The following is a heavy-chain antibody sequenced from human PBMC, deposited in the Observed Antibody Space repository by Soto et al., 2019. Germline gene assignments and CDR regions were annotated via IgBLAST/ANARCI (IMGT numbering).Heavy chain of an antibody. J-gene: IGHJ4*02. CDR3: ATLYDYIWGSYRRPPYYFDY. CDR1: GITFSTYA. V-gene: IGHV3-23*01. CDR2: ISGSGGST. D-gene: IGHD3-16*02. Sequence: GGSLRLSCAASGITFSTYAMTWVRQAPGTGLEWVSAISGSGGSTYYADSVKGRFTISRDNSKDTLSLQMNSLGAEDTAVYYCATLYDYIWGSYRRPPYYFDYWGQGTLVTVSS.